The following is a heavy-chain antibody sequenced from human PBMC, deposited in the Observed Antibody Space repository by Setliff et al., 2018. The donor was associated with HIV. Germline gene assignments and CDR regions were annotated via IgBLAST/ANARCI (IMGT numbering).Heavy chain of an antibody. J-gene: IGHJ4*02. CDR2: IKSKTNNYAT. CDR1: GFTFSGSA. CDR3: VRGRYDTSGYSGFDY. V-gene: IGHV3-73*01. Sequence: GGSLRLSCAASGFTFSGSAMHWVRQASGKGLEWVGRIKSKTNNYATAYAASVKGRFTISRDDSKKTAYLQMNSLKTEDTAVYYCVRGRYDTSGYSGFDYWGQGTLVTVSS. D-gene: IGHD3-22*01.